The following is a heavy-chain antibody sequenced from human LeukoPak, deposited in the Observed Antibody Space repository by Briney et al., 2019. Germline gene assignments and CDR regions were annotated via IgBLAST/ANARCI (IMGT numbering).Heavy chain of an antibody. CDR2: IKWNGGST. CDR3: ARVVELQMVHYYYYMDV. Sequence: GGSLRLSCAASAFTFDDYGMSWVRQAPEKGLEWVSAIKWNGGSTGYADSVKGRFTISRDNAKNSLYLQMNSLRAEDTAVYYCARVVELQMVHYYYYMDVWGKGTTVTISS. D-gene: IGHD1-26*01. V-gene: IGHV3-20*04. J-gene: IGHJ6*03. CDR1: AFTFDDYG.